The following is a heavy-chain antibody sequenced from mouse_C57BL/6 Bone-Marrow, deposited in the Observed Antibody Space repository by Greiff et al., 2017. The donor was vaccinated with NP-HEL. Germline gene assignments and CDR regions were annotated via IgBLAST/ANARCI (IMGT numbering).Heavy chain of an antibody. CDR1: GFSLSTSGMG. CDR2: IYWDDDK. D-gene: IGHD3-3*01. J-gene: IGHJ3*01. V-gene: IGHV8-12*01. CDR3: ARRARGCFAY. Sequence: QVQLKESGPGILQSSQTLSLTCSFSGFSLSTSGMGVSWIRQPSGKGLEWLAHIYWDDDKRYNPSLKSRLTISKDTSRNQVFLKITSVDTADTATYYCARRARGCFAYWGQGTLVTVSA.